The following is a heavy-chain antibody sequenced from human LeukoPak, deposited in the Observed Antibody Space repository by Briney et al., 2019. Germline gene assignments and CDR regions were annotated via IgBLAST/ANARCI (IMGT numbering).Heavy chain of an antibody. CDR1: GGSISSYY. J-gene: IGHJ4*02. CDR3: ARMWELQPDY. Sequence: SETLSLTCTVSGGSISSYYWSWIRQPPGKGLEWIGYIYYSGSTNYNPSLKSRVTLSVDTSKNQFSLKLSSVTAADTAVYYCARMWELQPDYWGQGTLVTVSS. CDR2: IYYSGST. D-gene: IGHD1-26*01. V-gene: IGHV4-59*01.